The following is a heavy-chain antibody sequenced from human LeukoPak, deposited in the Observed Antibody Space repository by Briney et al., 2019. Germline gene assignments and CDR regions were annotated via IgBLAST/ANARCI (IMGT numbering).Heavy chain of an antibody. J-gene: IGHJ4*02. CDR2: IKQDGSEK. CDR1: GFTFSSYW. V-gene: IGHV3-7*01. CDR3: ARDRTPYYYGSGSYSDY. D-gene: IGHD3-10*01. Sequence: GGSLRLSCAASGFTFSSYWMSWVRQAPGKGLEWVANIKQDGSEKYYVDSVKGRFTISRDNAKNSLYLQMNSLRAEDTAVYYCARDRTPYYYGSGSYSDYWGQGTLVTVSS.